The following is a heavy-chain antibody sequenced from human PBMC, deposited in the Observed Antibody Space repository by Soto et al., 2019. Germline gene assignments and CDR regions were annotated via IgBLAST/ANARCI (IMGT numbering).Heavy chain of an antibody. CDR1: GFTFSSYG. CDR2: IWSDGSDK. CDR3: AREGGELLWYYGMDV. V-gene: IGHV3-33*01. D-gene: IGHD1-26*01. J-gene: IGHJ6*02. Sequence: PGGSLRLSCAASGFTFSSYGMHWVRQAPGKGLEWVAVIWSDGSDKYYADSVKGRFTISRDNSKNTLYLQMNSLRAEDTAVYYCAREGGELLWYYGMDVWGQGTTVTVSS.